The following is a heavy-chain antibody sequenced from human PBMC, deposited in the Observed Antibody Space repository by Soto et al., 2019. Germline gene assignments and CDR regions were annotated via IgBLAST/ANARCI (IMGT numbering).Heavy chain of an antibody. CDR3: ARIIRVGYSYGANWFDP. D-gene: IGHD5-18*01. Sequence: SQTLSLTCAISGDSVSSNSAAWNWIRQSPSRGLEWLGRTYYRSKWYNDYAVSVKSRITINPDTSKNQFSLQLNSVTPEDTAVYYCARIIRVGYSYGANWFDPWGQGTLVTSPQ. CDR1: GDSVSSNSAA. J-gene: IGHJ5*02. CDR2: TYYRSKWYN. V-gene: IGHV6-1*01.